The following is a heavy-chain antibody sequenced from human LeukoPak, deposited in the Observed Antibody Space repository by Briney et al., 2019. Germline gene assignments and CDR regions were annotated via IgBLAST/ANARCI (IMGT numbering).Heavy chain of an antibody. Sequence: ASVKVSCKASGYTFTSYGISWVRQAPGQGLEWMGWISAYNGNANYAEKLQGRVTMTTDTSTSTAYMELRSLRSDDTAVYYCAKSDKYYYYMDVWGKGTTVTDSS. CDR1: GYTFTSYG. CDR2: ISAYNGNA. J-gene: IGHJ6*03. CDR3: AKSDKYYYYMDV. V-gene: IGHV1-18*01.